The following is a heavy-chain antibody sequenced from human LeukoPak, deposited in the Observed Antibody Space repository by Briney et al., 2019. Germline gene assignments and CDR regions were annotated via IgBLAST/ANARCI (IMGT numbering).Heavy chain of an antibody. Sequence: GGSLSLSCAASGFTFSSYAMSWVRQAPGKGLEWVSAISGSGGSTYYADSVKGRFTISRDNSKNTLYLQMNSLRAEDTAVYYCACRIAAAGMVEDHYCYYMDVWGKGTTVTVSS. J-gene: IGHJ6*03. CDR3: ACRIAAAGMVEDHYCYYMDV. V-gene: IGHV3-23*01. CDR2: ISGSGGST. CDR1: GFTFSSYA. D-gene: IGHD6-13*01.